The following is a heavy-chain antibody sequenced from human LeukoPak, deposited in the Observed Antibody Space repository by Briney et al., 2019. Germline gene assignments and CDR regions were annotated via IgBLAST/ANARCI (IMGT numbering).Heavy chain of an antibody. D-gene: IGHD6-19*01. CDR2: ITSTSDTI. J-gene: IGHJ6*02. CDR1: GFPFSTYS. V-gene: IGHV3-48*01. CDR3: AKGLVAGTVYYYYGMDV. Sequence: GGSLRLSCVTSGFPFSTYSMNWVRQAPGKGLEWLSYITSTSDTIYYADSVKGRFTISRDNAKNSLYLQMNSLRAEDTALYYCAKGLVAGTVYYYYGMDVWGQGTTVTVSS.